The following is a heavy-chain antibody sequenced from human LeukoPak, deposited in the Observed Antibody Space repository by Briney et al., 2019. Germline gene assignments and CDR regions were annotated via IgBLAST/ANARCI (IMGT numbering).Heavy chain of an antibody. Sequence: SETLSLTCTVSGGSISSSSYYWGWIRQPPGKGLEWIGSSYYSGSTYYNPSLKSRVTISVDTSKNQFSLKLSSVTAADTAVYYCAREASYYSSNFDYWGQGTLVTVCS. V-gene: IGHV4-39*07. CDR1: GGSISSSSYY. CDR2: SYYSGST. CDR3: AREASYYSSNFDY. J-gene: IGHJ4*02. D-gene: IGHD6-13*01.